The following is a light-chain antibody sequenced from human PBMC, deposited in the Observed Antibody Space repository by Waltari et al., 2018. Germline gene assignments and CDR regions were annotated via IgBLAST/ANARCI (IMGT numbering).Light chain of an antibody. CDR2: NVS. CDR1: QSLVYSDGTPY. V-gene: IGKV2-30*01. Sequence: DVVMTQSPLSLPATLGQPASISCRSSQSLVYSDGTPYLNWFQLRPGQSPRLLMYNVSNRDSGVPDRFSGSGSGTDFTLKISRVEAEDVGVYYCMHSVEWPWTVGQGTKVEVK. J-gene: IGKJ1*01. CDR3: MHSVEWPWT.